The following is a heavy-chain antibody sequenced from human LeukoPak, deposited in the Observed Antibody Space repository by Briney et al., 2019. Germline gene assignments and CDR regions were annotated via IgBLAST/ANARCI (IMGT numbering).Heavy chain of an antibody. J-gene: IGHJ4*02. CDR2: IWYDGSNK. D-gene: IGHD3/OR15-3a*01. Sequence: GRSLRLSCAVSGFTFSSYGMHWVRQAQGRGLEWVAVIWYDGSNKYYADSVKGRFTISRDNSKNTLYLQMNSLRAEDTAVYYCAKDGPPVAFDYWGQGTLVTVSS. CDR1: GFTFSSYG. V-gene: IGHV3-33*06. CDR3: AKDGPPVAFDY.